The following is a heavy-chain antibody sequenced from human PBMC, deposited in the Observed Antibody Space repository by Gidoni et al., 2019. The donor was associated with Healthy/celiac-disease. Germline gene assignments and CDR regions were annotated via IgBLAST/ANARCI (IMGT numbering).Heavy chain of an antibody. J-gene: IGHJ4*02. D-gene: IGHD6-6*01. Sequence: EVKKPGSSVKVSCKASGGTFSSYAISWVRQAPGQGLEWMGGIIPIFGTANYAQKLQGRVTITADESTSTAYMELSSLRSEDTAVYYCATSARGYSSSYYFDYWGQGTLVTVSS. CDR2: IIPIFGTA. V-gene: IGHV1-69*01. CDR1: GGTFSSYA. CDR3: ATSARGYSSSYYFDY.